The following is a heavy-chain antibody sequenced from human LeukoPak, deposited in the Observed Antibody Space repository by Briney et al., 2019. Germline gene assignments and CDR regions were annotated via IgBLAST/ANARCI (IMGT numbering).Heavy chain of an antibody. CDR2: ISWNSGSI. CDR3: AKGRGAAMVTGVLDY. Sequence: GGSLRLSCAASGFTFDDYAMHWVRQAPGKGLEWVSGISWNSGSIGYAVSVKGRFTISRDNAKNSLYLQMNSLRAEDTALYYCAKGRGAAMVTGVLDYWGQGTLVTVSS. D-gene: IGHD5-18*01. CDR1: GFTFDDYA. V-gene: IGHV3-9*01. J-gene: IGHJ4*02.